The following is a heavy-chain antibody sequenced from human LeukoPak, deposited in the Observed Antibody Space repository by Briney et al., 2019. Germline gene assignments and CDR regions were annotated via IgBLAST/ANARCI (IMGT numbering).Heavy chain of an antibody. CDR2: ISSSSSYI. CDR3: ARAPEWLLSHFDY. D-gene: IGHD3-3*01. CDR1: GFTFSSYS. Sequence: TGGSLRLSCAASGFTFSSYSMNWVRQAPGKGLEWVSSISSSSSYIYYADSVKGRFTISRDNAKNSLYLQMNSLRAEDTAVYYCARAPEWLLSHFDYWGQGTLVTVSS. V-gene: IGHV3-21*01. J-gene: IGHJ4*02.